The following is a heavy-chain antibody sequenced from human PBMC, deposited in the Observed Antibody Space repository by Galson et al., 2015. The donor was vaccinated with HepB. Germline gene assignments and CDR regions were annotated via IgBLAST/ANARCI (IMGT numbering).Heavy chain of an antibody. V-gene: IGHV4-34*01. J-gene: IGHJ6*02. CDR2: INHSGST. D-gene: IGHD1-26*01. CDR1: GESFSGYY. Sequence: LSLTCTVYGESFSGYYWSWIRQPPGKGLEWIGEINHSGSTNYNPSLKSRVTISVDTSKNQFSLKLSSVTAADTAVYHCARDSSREPYGMDVWGQGTTVTVSS. CDR3: ARDSSREPYGMDV.